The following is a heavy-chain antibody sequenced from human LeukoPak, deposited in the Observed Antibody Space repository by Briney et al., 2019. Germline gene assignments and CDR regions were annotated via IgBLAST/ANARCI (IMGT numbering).Heavy chain of an antibody. CDR3: AREGVTMVRGYYFDY. J-gene: IGHJ4*02. D-gene: IGHD3-10*01. CDR1: GFTFSSYG. Sequence: GGSLRLSCAASGFTFSSYGMHWVRQAPGKGLEWVAVIWYDGSNKYYADSVKGRFTISRDNSKNTLYLQMNSLRAEDTAVYYCAREGVTMVRGYYFDYWAREPWSPSPQ. V-gene: IGHV3-33*01. CDR2: IWYDGSNK.